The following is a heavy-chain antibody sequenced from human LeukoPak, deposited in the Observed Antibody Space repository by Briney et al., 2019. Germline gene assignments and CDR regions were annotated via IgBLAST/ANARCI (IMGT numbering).Heavy chain of an antibody. Sequence: PGGSLRLSCATSGFAFSNAWMNWVRQAPGKGLEWVGRIRSNSDGGTIDYAAPVKGRFTLSRDDSKTTLYLQMNSLQTEDTAVYYCATDFYDSTWGQGTLVTVSS. V-gene: IGHV3-15*07. J-gene: IGHJ5*02. CDR2: IRSNSDGGTI. CDR1: GFAFSNAW. CDR3: ATDFYDST. D-gene: IGHD3-22*01.